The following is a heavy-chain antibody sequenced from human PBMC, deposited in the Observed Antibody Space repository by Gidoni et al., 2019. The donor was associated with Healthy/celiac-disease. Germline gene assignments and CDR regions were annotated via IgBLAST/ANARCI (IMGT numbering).Heavy chain of an antibody. Sequence: EVQLLESGGGLLQPGGSLRLSSAASGFTFSSYAMSWFRQAPGKGLEWVSASSGRGGSTYYADSVKGRFTISRDNSKNTLYLQMNSLRAEDTAVYYCAKPLTPRRVRKGSSGGINDYWGQGTLVTVSS. D-gene: IGHD2-15*01. CDR3: AKPLTPRRVRKGSSGGINDY. J-gene: IGHJ4*02. V-gene: IGHV3-23*01. CDR1: GFTFSSYA. CDR2: SSGRGGST.